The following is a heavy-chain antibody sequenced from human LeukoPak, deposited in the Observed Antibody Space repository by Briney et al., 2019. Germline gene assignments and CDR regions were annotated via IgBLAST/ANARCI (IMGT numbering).Heavy chain of an antibody. D-gene: IGHD3-22*01. V-gene: IGHV4-39*01. CDR3: ARHSYYYDSSGYYYYFGY. J-gene: IGHJ4*02. Sequence: SETLSLTCTVSGGSISSSNYYWGWIRQPPGKGLEWSGSIYYSGTTHYNPSLKSRVTISVDTSKNQFSLKLSSVTAADTAVYYCARHSYYYDSSGYYYYFGYWGQGTLVTVSS. CDR1: GGSISSSNYY. CDR2: IYYSGTT.